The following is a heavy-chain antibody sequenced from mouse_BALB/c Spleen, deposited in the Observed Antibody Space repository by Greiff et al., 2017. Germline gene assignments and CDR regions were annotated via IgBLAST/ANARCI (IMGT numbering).Heavy chain of an antibody. CDR2: ISSGGGST. CDR3: TSLRLKFAY. D-gene: IGHD1-2*01. J-gene: IGHJ3*01. V-gene: IGHV5-12-1*01. CDR1: GFAFSSYD. Sequence: EVKVVESGGGLVKPGGSLKLSCAASGFAFSSYDMSWVRQTPEKRLEWVAYISSGGGSTYYPDTVKGRFTISRDNAKNTLYLQMSSLKSEDTAMYYCTSLRLKFAYWGQGTLVTVSA.